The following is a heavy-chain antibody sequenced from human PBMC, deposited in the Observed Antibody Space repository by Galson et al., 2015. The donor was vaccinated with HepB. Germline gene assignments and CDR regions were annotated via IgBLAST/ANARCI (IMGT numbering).Heavy chain of an antibody. CDR3: ARHPAIAAAVETGDY. CDR2: INWNGGST. V-gene: IGHV3-20*04. CDR1: GFTFDDYG. D-gene: IGHD6-13*01. J-gene: IGHJ4*02. Sequence: SLRLSCAASGFTFDDYGMSWVRQAPGKGLEWVSGINWNGGSTGYADSVKGRFTISRDNAKNSLYLQMNSLRAEDTALYYCARHPAIAAAVETGDYWGQGTLVTVSS.